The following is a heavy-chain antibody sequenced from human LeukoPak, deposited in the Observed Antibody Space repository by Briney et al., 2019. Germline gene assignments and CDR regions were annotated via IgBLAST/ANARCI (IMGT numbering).Heavy chain of an antibody. D-gene: IGHD3-22*01. CDR3: ARSPYYYDSSGYFSWFDP. J-gene: IGHJ5*02. V-gene: IGHV1-2*02. Sequence: ASVKVSCKASGYTFTGYYMHWVRQAPGQGLEWMGWINPNRGGTNYAQKFQGRVTMTRDTSISTAYMELSRLRSDDTAVYYCARSPYYYDSSGYFSWFDPWGQGTLVTVSS. CDR2: INPNRGGT. CDR1: GYTFTGYY.